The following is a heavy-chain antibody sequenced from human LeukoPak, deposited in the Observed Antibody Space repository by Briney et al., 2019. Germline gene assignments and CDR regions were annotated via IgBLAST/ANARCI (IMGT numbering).Heavy chain of an antibody. CDR1: GDSISSGDYY. CDR3: ARHGRRVRGKGMPRGPPFDY. J-gene: IGHJ4*02. D-gene: IGHD1-26*01. V-gene: IGHV4-61*02. CDR2: ISSSGST. Sequence: YPSETLSLTCTVSGDSISSGDYYWSWTRQPAGKGLEWIGRISSSGSTNYNPSLKSRVTISVDTSKNQFSLKLSSVTAADTAVYFCARHGRRVRGKGMPRGPPFDYWGQGTLVTVSS.